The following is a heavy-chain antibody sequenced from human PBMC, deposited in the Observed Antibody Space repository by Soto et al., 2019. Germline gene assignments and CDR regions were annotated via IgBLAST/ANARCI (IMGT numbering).Heavy chain of an antibody. J-gene: IGHJ4*02. CDR1: GGSISSYY. CDR2: IYYSGST. V-gene: IGHV4-59*01. D-gene: IGHD2-15*01. Sequence: ETLSLTCTVSGGSISSYYWSWIRQPPGKGLEWIGYIYYSGSTNYNPSLKSRVTISVDTSKNQFSLKLSSVTAADTAVYYCARGRANIVVEYFDYWGQGTLVTVSS. CDR3: ARGRANIVVEYFDY.